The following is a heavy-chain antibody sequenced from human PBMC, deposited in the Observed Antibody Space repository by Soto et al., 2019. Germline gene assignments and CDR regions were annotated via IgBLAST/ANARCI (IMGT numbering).Heavy chain of an antibody. J-gene: IGHJ4*02. D-gene: IGHD2-2*01. CDR2: ISAYNGNT. CDR1: GYTFTSYG. Sequence: GASVKVSCKASGYTFTSYGISWVRQAPGQGLEWMGWISAYNGNTNYAQKLQGRVTMTTDTSTSTAYMELRSLRSEDTAVYYCARGPEVYCSSTSCYAGISDYWGQGTLVTVSS. V-gene: IGHV1-18*01. CDR3: ARGPEVYCSSTSCYAGISDY.